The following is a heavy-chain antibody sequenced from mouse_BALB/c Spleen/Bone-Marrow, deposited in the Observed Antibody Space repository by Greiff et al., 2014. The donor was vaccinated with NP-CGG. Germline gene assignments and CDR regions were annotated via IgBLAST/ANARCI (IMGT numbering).Heavy chain of an antibody. J-gene: IGHJ3*01. CDR2: ILPGSGST. CDR1: GYPFSSYW. Sequence: VQLVESGAELMKPGAPVKISCKATGYPFSSYWIEWVKQRPGHGLEWIGEILPGSGSTNYNEKFKGKATFTADTSSNTAYMQLSSLTSEDSAIYYCAREDGNHVGFAYWGQGTLVTVSA. D-gene: IGHD2-1*01. CDR3: AREDGNHVGFAY. V-gene: IGHV1-9*01.